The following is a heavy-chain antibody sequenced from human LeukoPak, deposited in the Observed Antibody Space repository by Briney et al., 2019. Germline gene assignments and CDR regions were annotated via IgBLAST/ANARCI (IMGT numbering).Heavy chain of an antibody. CDR2: IIPIFNTA. CDR3: AYYYDSSGYYEGYFDY. Sequence: SVKVSCKASGGTFSSYSISWVRQAPGQGLEWMGGIIPIFNTANYAQKFQGRVTITADESTGTAYMELSSLRSEDTAVYYCAYYYDSSGYYEGYFDYWGQGTLVTVSS. V-gene: IGHV1-69*01. D-gene: IGHD3-22*01. CDR1: GGTFSSYS. J-gene: IGHJ4*02.